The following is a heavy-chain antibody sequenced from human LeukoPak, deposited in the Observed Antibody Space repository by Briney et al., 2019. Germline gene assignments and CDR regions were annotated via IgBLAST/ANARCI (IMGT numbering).Heavy chain of an antibody. CDR2: VYSSGST. D-gene: IGHD3-10*01. V-gene: IGHV4-61*02. Sequence: SQTLSLTCTVSGGSISSGSYFWSWIRQPAGKGLEWIGRVYSSGSTNYNPSLKSRVTISVDTSKNQFSLKLSSVTAADTAVYCCARAPGAHGSGTYPDYWGQGTLVTVSS. CDR1: GGSISSGSYF. J-gene: IGHJ4*02. CDR3: ARAPGAHGSGTYPDY.